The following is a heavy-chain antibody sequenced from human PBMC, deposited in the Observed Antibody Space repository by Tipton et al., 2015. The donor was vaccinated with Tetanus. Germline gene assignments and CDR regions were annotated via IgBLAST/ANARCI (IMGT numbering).Heavy chain of an antibody. V-gene: IGHV1-45*02. D-gene: IGHD5-18*01. Sequence: QVQLVQSGAEVKKTGSSVKISCKASGYTLTYRYLHWVRQAPGQALEWMGWITPFNNNTNYAQKFQDRVSFSSDRSMSTAYMEVSSLRSADTAMYYCATREDTALVIAESDAPDIWGQGTMVTVSS. J-gene: IGHJ3*02. CDR3: ATREDTALVIAESDAPDI. CDR1: GYTLTYRY. CDR2: ITPFNNNT.